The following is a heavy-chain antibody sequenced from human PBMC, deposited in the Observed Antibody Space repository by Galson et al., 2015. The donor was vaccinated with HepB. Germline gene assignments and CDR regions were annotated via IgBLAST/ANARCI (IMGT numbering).Heavy chain of an antibody. Sequence: QSGAEVKKPGESLKISCKGSGYSFTSYWIGWVRQMPGKGLEWMGIIYPGDSDTRYSPSFQGQVTISADKSISTAYLQWSSLKASDTAMYYCARAPHPSSSSWYFQHWGQGTLVTVSS. D-gene: IGHD6-6*01. J-gene: IGHJ1*01. CDR2: IYPGDSDT. CDR3: ARAPHPSSSSWYFQH. CDR1: GYSFTSYW. V-gene: IGHV5-51*03.